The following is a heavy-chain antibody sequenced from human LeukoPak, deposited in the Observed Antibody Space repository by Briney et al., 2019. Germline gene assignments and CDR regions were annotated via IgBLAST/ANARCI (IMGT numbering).Heavy chain of an antibody. D-gene: IGHD3-10*01. CDR2: ISSSSSYI. CDR1: GFTFSSYS. J-gene: IGHJ4*02. V-gene: IGHV3-21*01. Sequence: PGGSLRLSCAASGFTFSSYSMNWVRQAPGKGLEWVSSISSSSSYIYYADSVKGRFTISRDNAKNSLYLQMNSLRAEDTAVYYCARQSDGWFGELSFDYWGQGTLVTVSS. CDR3: ARQSDGWFGELSFDY.